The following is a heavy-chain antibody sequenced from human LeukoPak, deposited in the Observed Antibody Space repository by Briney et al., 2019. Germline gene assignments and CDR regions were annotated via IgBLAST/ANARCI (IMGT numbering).Heavy chain of an antibody. D-gene: IGHD1-26*01. CDR3: ARGRSNYYGMDV. CDR1: DGSINSYY. CDR2: IYYNGNT. J-gene: IGHJ6*02. V-gene: IGHV4-59*01. Sequence: PSETLSLTCSVSDGSINSYYWNWIRRPPGKGLEWIGYIYYNGNTNYSPSLKSRVTMSVDTSKNLFSLRVSSVTAADTAVYYCARGRSNYYGMDVWGQGTTVTVSS.